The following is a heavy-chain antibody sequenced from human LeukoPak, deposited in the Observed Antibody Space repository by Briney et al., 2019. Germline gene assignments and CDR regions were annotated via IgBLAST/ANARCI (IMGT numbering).Heavy chain of an antibody. CDR1: GGSVSSYY. V-gene: IGHV4-59*08. Sequence: PSETLSLTSSASGGSVSSYYWSWIRQSPGKGLEWIGYIHNSGRTNYNPSLKSRVTGFVDTSKNQVSLRLSSVTAADTAVYYCARHGTISSESYFDYWGQGALVTVSS. CDR3: ARHGTISSESYFDY. D-gene: IGHD1-14*01. J-gene: IGHJ4*02. CDR2: IHNSGRT.